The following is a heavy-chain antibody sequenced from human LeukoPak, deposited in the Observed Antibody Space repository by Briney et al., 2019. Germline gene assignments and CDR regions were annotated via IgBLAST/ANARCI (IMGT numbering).Heavy chain of an antibody. V-gene: IGHV1-2*02. CDR1: GYTFTGYY. Sequence: ASVKVSCKASGYTFTGYYMHWVRQAPGQGLEWMGWINPNSGGTNYAQKFQGRVTMTRDTSISTAYMELSRLRSDDTAVYYCARALFMITFGGVIPSPLHYWGQGTLVTVSS. J-gene: IGHJ4*02. D-gene: IGHD3-16*02. CDR3: ARALFMITFGGVIPSPLHY. CDR2: INPNSGGT.